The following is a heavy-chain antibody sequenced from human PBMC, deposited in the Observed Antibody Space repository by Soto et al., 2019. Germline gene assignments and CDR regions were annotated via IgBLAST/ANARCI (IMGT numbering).Heavy chain of an antibody. CDR1: GFIFSNFW. CDR2: IKEDGSEK. CDR3: VRDMDTYGYGLFNY. J-gene: IGHJ4*02. D-gene: IGHD5-18*01. Sequence: PGGSLRLSCAASGFIFSNFWMSWVRQAPGKGPEWVANIKEDGSEKHSTDSVKGRFTISRDNAKDSLYLQMNSLRPEDTAVYYCVRDMDTYGYGLFNYWGQGTLVTVSS. V-gene: IGHV3-7*04.